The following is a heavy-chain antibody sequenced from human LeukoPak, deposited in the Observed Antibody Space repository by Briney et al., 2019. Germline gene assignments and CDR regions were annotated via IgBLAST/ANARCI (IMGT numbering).Heavy chain of an antibody. D-gene: IGHD6-19*01. CDR1: GGTFISYA. J-gene: IGHJ5*02. Sequence: ASVKVSCKASGGTFISYAISWARQAPGQGLEWMGGIIPIFGTAKYAQKFQGRVTITTDESRSTEYMEVSGLRSEDTGGYYCARGIVAGTSTWFDPCGQGTLVTVSS. CDR2: IIPIFGTA. V-gene: IGHV1-69*05. CDR3: ARGIVAGTSTWFDP.